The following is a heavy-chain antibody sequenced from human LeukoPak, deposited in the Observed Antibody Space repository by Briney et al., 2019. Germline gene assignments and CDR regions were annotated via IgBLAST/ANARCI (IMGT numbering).Heavy chain of an antibody. D-gene: IGHD6-13*01. J-gene: IGHJ4*02. Sequence: SETLSLTCTVSGGSISSYYWSWIRQPPGKGLEWIGYIYYSGSTNYNPSLKSRVTISVDTSKNQFSLKLSSVTAADTAVYYCARSDGSSWRNFDYWGQGTLVTVSS. CDR1: GGSISSYY. CDR3: ARSDGSSWRNFDY. V-gene: IGHV4-59*01. CDR2: IYYSGST.